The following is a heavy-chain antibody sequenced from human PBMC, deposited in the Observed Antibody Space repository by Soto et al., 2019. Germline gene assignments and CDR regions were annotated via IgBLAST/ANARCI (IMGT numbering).Heavy chain of an antibody. Sequence: EVQLVESGGGLVQPGGSLRLSCAASGFSFNNYTMNWVRQAPGKGLQWVSSISGGRSSIYYADSVKGRFTISRDNAKNSLYLQMNSLRADDTAVYYCVISRGATVWGQGTLVTVSS. CDR1: GFSFNNYT. D-gene: IGHD1-26*01. CDR2: ISGGRSSI. J-gene: IGHJ4*02. V-gene: IGHV3-21*01. CDR3: VISRGATV.